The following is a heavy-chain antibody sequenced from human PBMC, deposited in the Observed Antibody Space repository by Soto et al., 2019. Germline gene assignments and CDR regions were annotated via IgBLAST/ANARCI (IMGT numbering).Heavy chain of an antibody. V-gene: IGHV4-34*01. D-gene: IGHD1-26*01. CDR2: INHSGST. CDR3: ARGWGKLGYYYGMDV. J-gene: IGHJ6*02. Sequence: SETLSLTCAVYGGSFSGYYWSWIRQPPGKGLEWIGEINHSGSTNHNPSLKSRVTISVDTSKNQFSLKLSSVTAAGTAVYYCARGWGKLGYYYGMDVWGQGTTVTVSS. CDR1: GGSFSGYY.